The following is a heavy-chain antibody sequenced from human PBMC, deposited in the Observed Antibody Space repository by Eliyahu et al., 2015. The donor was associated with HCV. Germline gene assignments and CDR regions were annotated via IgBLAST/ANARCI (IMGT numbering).Heavy chain of an antibody. Sequence: EVQLVESGGGLVKPGGSLRLSCAASGFTFSNAWMSWVRQAPGKGLGWVGRIKSKTDGGTTDYAAPVKGRFTISRDDSKNTLYLQMNSLKTEDTAVYYCTTEGYYDISSDAFDIWGQGTMVTVSS. V-gene: IGHV3-15*01. CDR2: IKSKTDGGTT. J-gene: IGHJ3*02. D-gene: IGHD3-9*01. CDR3: TTEGYYDISSDAFDI. CDR1: GFTFSNAW.